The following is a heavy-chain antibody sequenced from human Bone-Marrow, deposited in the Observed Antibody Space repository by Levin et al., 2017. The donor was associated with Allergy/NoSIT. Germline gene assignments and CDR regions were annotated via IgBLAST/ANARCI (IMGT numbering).Heavy chain of an antibody. V-gene: IGHV4-34*01. CDR1: GGSFSGYY. J-gene: IGHJ1*01. Sequence: SETLSLTCAVYGGSFSGYYWSWIRQPPGKGLEWIGEINHSGSTNYNPSLKSRVTISVDTSKNQFSLKLSSVTAADTAVYYCAREASGRAFQHWGQGTLVTVSS. CDR3: AREASGRAFQH. D-gene: IGHD1-1*01. CDR2: INHSGST.